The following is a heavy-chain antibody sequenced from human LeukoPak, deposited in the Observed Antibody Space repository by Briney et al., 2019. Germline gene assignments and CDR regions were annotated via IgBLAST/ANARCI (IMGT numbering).Heavy chain of an antibody. V-gene: IGHV3-23*01. D-gene: IGHD6-13*01. CDR3: AKARGSSSWYLPFDY. Sequence: GGSLRLSCAASGFPFSNYAMSWVRQAPGKGLEWVSAISGSGGSTYYADSVKGRFTISRDNSKNTLYLQMNSLRAEDTAVYYCAKARGSSSWYLPFDYWGQGTLVTVSS. CDR1: GFPFSNYA. J-gene: IGHJ4*02. CDR2: ISGSGGST.